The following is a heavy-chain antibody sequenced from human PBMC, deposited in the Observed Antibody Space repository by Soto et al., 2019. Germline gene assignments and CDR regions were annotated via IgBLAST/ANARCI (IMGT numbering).Heavy chain of an antibody. CDR1: GGTFSSYA. Sequence: ASVKVSCKASGGTFSSYAISWVRQAPGQGLEWMGGIIPIFGTANYAQKFQGRVTITADESTSTAYMELSSLRSEDTAVYYCARDQFSGSGSYGFGMDVWGQGTTVTVSS. CDR3: ARDQFSGSGSYGFGMDV. D-gene: IGHD3-10*01. V-gene: IGHV1-69*13. CDR2: IIPIFGTA. J-gene: IGHJ6*02.